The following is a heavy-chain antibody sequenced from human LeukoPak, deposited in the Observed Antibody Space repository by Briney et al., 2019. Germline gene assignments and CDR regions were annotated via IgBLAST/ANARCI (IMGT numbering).Heavy chain of an antibody. CDR1: GGTFSNYD. CDR2: MNPNSGTT. V-gene: IGHV1-8*01. CDR3: ARGLDDYEDAFDI. D-gene: IGHD4-17*01. Sequence: ASVKVSCKASGGTFSNYDIHWVRQATGQGLEWVGWMNPNSGTTGYAQKFQGRVTITRDTSISTAYIQLSSLRSEDTALYYCARGLDDYEDAFDIWGQGTMVTVSS. J-gene: IGHJ3*02.